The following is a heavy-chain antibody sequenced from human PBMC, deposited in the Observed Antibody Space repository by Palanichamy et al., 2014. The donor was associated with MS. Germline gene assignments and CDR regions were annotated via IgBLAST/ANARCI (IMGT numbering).Heavy chain of an antibody. CDR1: GYTFTNYP. CDR3: AKADSDCPFDF. J-gene: IGHJ4*02. CDR2: INAGNGNT. Sequence: QVQLVQSGAEVKKPGASVKVSCKASGYTFTNYPIHWVRQAPGQRLEWMGWINAGNGNTKYSQKFQGRVTITRDTSASTAYMELSSLRSEDTAVHYCAKADSDCPFDFWGQGTLVTVSS. V-gene: IGHV1-3*01. D-gene: IGHD2-21*02.